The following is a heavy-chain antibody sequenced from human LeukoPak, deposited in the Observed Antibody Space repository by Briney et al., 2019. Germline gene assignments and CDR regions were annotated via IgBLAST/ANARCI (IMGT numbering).Heavy chain of an antibody. CDR1: GFTFSSYW. V-gene: IGHV3-7*01. Sequence: GGSLRLSCAASGFTFSSYWVSWVRQAPGKGLEWVANIKQDGSEKYYVDSVKGRFTISRDNAKNSLYLQMNSLRAEDTAVYYCARMRSYYTGFDYWGQGTLVTVSS. CDR3: ARMRSYYTGFDY. D-gene: IGHD1-26*01. CDR2: IKQDGSEK. J-gene: IGHJ4*02.